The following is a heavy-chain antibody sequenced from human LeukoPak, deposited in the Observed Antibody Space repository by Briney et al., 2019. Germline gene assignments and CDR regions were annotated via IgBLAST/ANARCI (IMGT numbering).Heavy chain of an antibody. D-gene: IGHD6-13*01. Sequence: SETLSLTCAVYGGSFSGYYWSWIRQPPGKGLEWIEEINHSGSTNYNPSLKSQVTISVDTSKNQFSLKLSSVTAADTAVYYCARLIAAAGPYYFDYWGQGTLVTVSS. CDR2: INHSGST. CDR3: ARLIAAAGPYYFDY. J-gene: IGHJ4*02. CDR1: GGSFSGYY. V-gene: IGHV4-34*01.